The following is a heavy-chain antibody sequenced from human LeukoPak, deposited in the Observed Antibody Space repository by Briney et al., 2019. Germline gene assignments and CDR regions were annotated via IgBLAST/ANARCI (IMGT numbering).Heavy chain of an antibody. J-gene: IGHJ4*02. D-gene: IGHD6-13*01. V-gene: IGHV4-4*07. Sequence: SETLSLTCTVSGGSISSYYWSWIRQPAGKGLEWIGGIYTSGSTNYNPSLKSRVTMSVDTSKNQFSLKLSSVTAADTAVYYCARAPYSSSWYPNPFDYWGQGTLVTVSS. CDR2: IYTSGST. CDR3: ARAPYSSSWYPNPFDY. CDR1: GGSISSYY.